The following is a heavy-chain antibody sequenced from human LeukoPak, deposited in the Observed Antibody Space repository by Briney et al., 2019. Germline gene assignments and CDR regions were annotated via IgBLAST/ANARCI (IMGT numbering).Heavy chain of an antibody. D-gene: IGHD2-21*01. Sequence: AASVKVSCKASGYTFTTYDINWVRQATGQGLEWMAWMNPNSGNTGYAQKFQGRVTMTRNTSISTAYMELSSLRSEDTAVYYCARVAGNCGGDCYRLVYWGQGTLVTVSS. CDR3: ARVAGNCGGDCYRLVY. V-gene: IGHV1-8*01. CDR1: GYTFTTYD. CDR2: MNPNSGNT. J-gene: IGHJ4*02.